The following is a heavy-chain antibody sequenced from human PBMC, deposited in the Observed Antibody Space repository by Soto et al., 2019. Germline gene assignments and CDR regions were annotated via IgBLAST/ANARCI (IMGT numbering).Heavy chain of an antibody. V-gene: IGHV4-59*08. D-gene: IGHD2-2*01. CDR3: ARHAPDCSSTRHCAYGMDV. Sequence: SETLSLTCTVSGGSISSYYWSWIRQPPGKGLEWIGYIYYSGSTHYNPSLKSRVTISVDTSKNQFSLKLSSVTAADTAVYYCARHAPDCSSTRHCAYGMDVWGQGTKVTVSS. CDR2: IYYSGST. CDR1: GGSISSYY. J-gene: IGHJ6*02.